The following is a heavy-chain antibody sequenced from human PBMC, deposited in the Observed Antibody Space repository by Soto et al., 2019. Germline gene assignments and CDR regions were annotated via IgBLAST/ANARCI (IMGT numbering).Heavy chain of an antibody. CDR1: GFTFDDYA. J-gene: IGHJ6*03. Sequence: EVHLVESGGGVLRPGGSLRLSCAASGFTFDDYAMSWVRQAPGKGLEWVSGINWRGSATGYADSVRGRFTISRDNAKKYLYLELSSLRDEDTALYHCVRERGPDSAMDYCYYSSFDVWGKGTTVTVSS. V-gene: IGHV3-20*01. CDR3: VRERGPDSAMDYCYYSSFDV. D-gene: IGHD5-18*01. CDR2: INWRGSAT.